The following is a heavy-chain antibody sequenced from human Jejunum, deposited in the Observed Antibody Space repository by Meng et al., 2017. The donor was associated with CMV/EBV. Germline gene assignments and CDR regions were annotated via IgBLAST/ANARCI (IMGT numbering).Heavy chain of an antibody. J-gene: IGHJ4*02. CDR1: GGSVSGHY. D-gene: IGHD2-15*01. V-gene: IGHV4-34*02. CDR3: ARELGYCSGGNCYGGTFDY. CDR2: MNPSGVT. Sequence: QVQLQQGGAGLLRPSETLSLTCAVYGGSVSGHYWSWIRQTPGKGLEWIGEMNPSGVTIYNPSLKGRVTISVDTSKNQFSLKLTSVTAADTALYYCARELGYCSGGNCYGGTFDYWGQGTLVTVSS.